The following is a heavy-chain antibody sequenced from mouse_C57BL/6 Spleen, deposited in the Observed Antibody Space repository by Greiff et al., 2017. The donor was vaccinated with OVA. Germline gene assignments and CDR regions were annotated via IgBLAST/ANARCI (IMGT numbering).Heavy chain of an antibody. CDR3: SLSTTVVANYFDY. Sequence: QVQLQQPGAELVKPGASVKLSCKASGYTFTSYWMHWVKQRPGRGLEWIGRIDPNSGGTKYNEKFKSKATLTVDKPSSTAYMQLSSLTSEDSAVYYGSLSTTVVANYFDYWGQGTTLTVSS. CDR2: IDPNSGGT. J-gene: IGHJ2*01. D-gene: IGHD1-1*01. CDR1: GYTFTSYW. V-gene: IGHV1-72*01.